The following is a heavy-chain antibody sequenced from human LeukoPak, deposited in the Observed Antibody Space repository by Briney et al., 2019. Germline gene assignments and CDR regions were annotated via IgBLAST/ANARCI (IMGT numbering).Heavy chain of an antibody. Sequence: GGSLRLSCAASGFTLGDYTMHWVRQVPGKGLEWVSLISGDGRKTYYVESVKGRFTISRDNSKNSLYLQMNSLTSEDSALYYCAKVSRRYSSGWYLDYFDYWGQGTLVTVSS. CDR1: GFTLGDYT. D-gene: IGHD6-19*01. CDR2: ISGDGRKT. CDR3: AKVSRRYSSGWYLDYFDY. J-gene: IGHJ4*02. V-gene: IGHV3-43*02.